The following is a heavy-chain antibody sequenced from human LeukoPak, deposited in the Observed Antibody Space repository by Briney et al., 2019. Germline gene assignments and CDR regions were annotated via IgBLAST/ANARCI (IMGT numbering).Heavy chain of an antibody. CDR1: GFTFTSYG. J-gene: IGHJ4*02. Sequence: GGSLRPSCATSGFTFTSYGMHWVRQAPGRGLEWVAALWSDGIKTSYADSVRGRFTISRDNSRHTLYLQMDSLRAEDTAVYYCGRDYASSWTPLFNYWGQGTLVTVSS. CDR3: GRDYASSWTPLFNY. CDR2: LWSDGIKT. V-gene: IGHV3-33*01. D-gene: IGHD6-13*01.